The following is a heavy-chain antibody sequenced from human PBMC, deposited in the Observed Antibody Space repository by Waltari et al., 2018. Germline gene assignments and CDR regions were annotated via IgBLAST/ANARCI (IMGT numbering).Heavy chain of an antibody. CDR1: GYTFTSYG. J-gene: IGHJ1*01. V-gene: IGHV1-18*01. Sequence: QVQLVQSGAEVKKPGASVKVSCKASGYTFTSYGISWVRQAPGQGLEWMGWISAYNGNTNYAQKLQGRVTITADESTSTAYMELSSLRSEDTAVYYCASHRVYDSSGYLGAPWPFGFQHWGQGTLVTVSS. CDR3: ASHRVYDSSGYLGAPWPFGFQH. CDR2: ISAYNGNT. D-gene: IGHD3-22*01.